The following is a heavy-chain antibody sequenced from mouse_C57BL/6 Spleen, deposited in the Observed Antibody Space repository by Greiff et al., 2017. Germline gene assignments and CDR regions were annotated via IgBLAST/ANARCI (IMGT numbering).Heavy chain of an antibody. CDR1: CYTFTDYE. CDR3: TRKGYGSSYEGAMDY. Sequence: QVQLQQSGAELVRPGASVTLSCKASCYTFTDYEMHWVKQTPVHGLEWIGAIDPETGGTAYNQKFKGKAILTADKSSSTAYMELRSLTSEDSAVYYCTRKGYGSSYEGAMDYWGQGTSVTVSS. J-gene: IGHJ4*01. D-gene: IGHD1-1*01. CDR2: IDPETGGT. V-gene: IGHV1-15*01.